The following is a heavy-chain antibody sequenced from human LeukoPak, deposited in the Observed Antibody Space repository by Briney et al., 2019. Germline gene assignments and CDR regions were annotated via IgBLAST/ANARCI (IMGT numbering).Heavy chain of an antibody. J-gene: IGHJ4*02. CDR2: VYHTGNT. CDR1: GASITSSY. CDR3: ARHPFSNPFDL. D-gene: IGHD2/OR15-2a*01. V-gene: IGHV4-59*08. Sequence: SETLSLTCTVSGASITSSYWSWIRQPPGKGLEWIGYVYHTGNTDYNPSLRSRVTISLDTSKSHFTLSLSSATAADTAVYFCARHPFSNPFDLWGRGTLVTVSS.